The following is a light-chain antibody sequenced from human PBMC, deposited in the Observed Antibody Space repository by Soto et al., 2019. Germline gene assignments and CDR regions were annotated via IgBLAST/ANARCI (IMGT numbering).Light chain of an antibody. V-gene: IGKV1-39*01. J-gene: IGKJ5*01. CDR2: TAS. Sequence: DIPLTQSPYCLSASLPDSVDIXCRSSQSLNIYLNWYQQKPGKAPKPLIYTASSLQSGVPSRFSGSGSGTDFTITISSLQPEDFAAYYCQQSYTTLITFGQGTRLEIK. CDR3: QQSYTTLIT. CDR1: QSLNIY.